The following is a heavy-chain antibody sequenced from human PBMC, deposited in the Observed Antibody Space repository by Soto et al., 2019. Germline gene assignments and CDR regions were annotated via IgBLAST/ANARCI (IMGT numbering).Heavy chain of an antibody. Sequence: SDTLSLTFTDSVGCITGYYWIWIRQTAGRGLEWIGRVYHNAYTTYNPALRRRVTMSLNTPKNQISLKLTSVTAADTAVYYCAKEPPEGGWAARPGSWFDPWGLGTLVTDSS. CDR1: VGCITGYY. J-gene: IGHJ5*02. V-gene: IGHV4-4*07. D-gene: IGHD6-6*01. CDR2: VYHNAYT. CDR3: AKEPPEGGWAARPGSWFDP.